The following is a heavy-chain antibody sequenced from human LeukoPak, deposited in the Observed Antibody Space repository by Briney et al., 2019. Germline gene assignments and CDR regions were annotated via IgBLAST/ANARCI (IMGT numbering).Heavy chain of an antibody. CDR3: ARGLGEREVDY. CDR2: INHSGST. J-gene: IGHJ4*02. CDR1: GGSFSGYY. Sequence: SETLSLTCAVYGGSFSGYYWSWIRQPPEKGLEWIGEINHSGSTNYNPSLKSRVTISVDTSKNQFSLKLSSVTAADTAVYYCARGLGEREVDYWGQGTLVTVSS. D-gene: IGHD3-16*01. V-gene: IGHV4-34*01.